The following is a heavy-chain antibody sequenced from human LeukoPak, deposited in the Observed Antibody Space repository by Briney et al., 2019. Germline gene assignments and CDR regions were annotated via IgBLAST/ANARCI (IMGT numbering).Heavy chain of an antibody. D-gene: IGHD5-18*01. CDR3: AREAMYSYGNNFDY. V-gene: IGHV4-59*01. CDR1: GGSISSYY. Sequence: SETLSLTCTVSGGSISSYYWSWIRQPPGKGLEWIGYIYYSGSTNYNPSLKSRVTISVGTSKNQFSLKLSSVTAADTAVYHCAREAMYSYGNNFDYWGQGTLVTVSS. CDR2: IYYSGST. J-gene: IGHJ4*02.